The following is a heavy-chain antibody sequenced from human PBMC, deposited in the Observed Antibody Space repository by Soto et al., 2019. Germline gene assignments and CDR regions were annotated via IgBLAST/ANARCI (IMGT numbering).Heavy chain of an antibody. CDR1: GGSISRGGYY. Sequence: QVQLQESGPGLVKPSQSLSLTCSVSGGSISRGGYYWSWIRQHPGKGLEWIGYIYYSGSTYYNPSLKSRVTISVDTSKNQFSLKLSSVTAADTAVYYCARWPQLEPRFDYWGQGTLVTVSS. CDR3: ARWPQLEPRFDY. CDR2: IYYSGST. J-gene: IGHJ4*02. V-gene: IGHV4-31*03. D-gene: IGHD1-1*01.